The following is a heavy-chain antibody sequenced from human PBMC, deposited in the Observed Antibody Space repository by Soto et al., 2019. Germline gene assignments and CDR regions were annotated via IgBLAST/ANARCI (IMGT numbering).Heavy chain of an antibody. CDR1: GFTFNGYW. CDR3: VRLGFVGEGDF. Sequence: EVQLVESGGGLVQPGGSLRLSCATSGFTFNGYWIHWVRQVPGEGLEWVSRIDGSATNTDYAESVKGRFTISRDFAKSTVFLQMDSLRAEDTAVYHCVRLGFVGEGDFWGQGIPVTVSS. V-gene: IGHV3-74*01. J-gene: IGHJ4*02. D-gene: IGHD1-26*01. CDR2: IDGSATNT.